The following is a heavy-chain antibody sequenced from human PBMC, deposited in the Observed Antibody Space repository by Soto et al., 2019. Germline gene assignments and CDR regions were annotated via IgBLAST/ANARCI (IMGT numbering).Heavy chain of an antibody. J-gene: IGHJ4*02. CDR3: ARGTSWQLPFDY. V-gene: IGHV4-59*01. Sequence: SETLSLTCTVSSDSISSYYWSWIRQPPGKRLEWIGYISYSGSTDYNPSLKSRVTISGDTSKNQFSLKVSSVTAADTAVYYCARGTSWQLPFDYWGQGTLVTVSS. CDR2: ISYSGST. CDR1: SDSISSYY. D-gene: IGHD6-13*01.